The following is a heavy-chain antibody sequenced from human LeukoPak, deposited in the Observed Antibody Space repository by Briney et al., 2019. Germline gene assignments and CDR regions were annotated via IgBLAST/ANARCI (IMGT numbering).Heavy chain of an antibody. CDR2: LYTSGST. CDR3: AGSRTTQYYFDC. J-gene: IGHJ4*02. V-gene: IGHV4-4*07. Sequence: SETLSLTCTVSGGSISSYYWSWIRQPAGKGLEWIGRLYTSGSTNYNPYNPSLQSRVTMSLDTSKNQFSLILTSVTAADTAMYYCAGSRTTQYYFDCWGQGTLVTVSS. CDR1: GGSISSYY. D-gene: IGHD1-1*01.